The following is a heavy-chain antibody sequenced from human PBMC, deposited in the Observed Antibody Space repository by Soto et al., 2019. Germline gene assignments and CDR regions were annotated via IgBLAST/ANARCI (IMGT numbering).Heavy chain of an antibody. V-gene: IGHV3-74*01. CDR1: GFTFSSFW. J-gene: IGHJ4*02. Sequence: EVQLVESGGGLVQPGGSLRLSCAASGFTFSSFWMHWVRQTPGKGPVWVSRISTDGSSTGYADSVKGRFTISRDSAKNTLCLQMDSLGAEDTAIYYCARGGTVTTRWGLFDYLGQGTLVTVSS. CDR2: ISTDGSST. CDR3: ARGGTVTTRWGLFDY. D-gene: IGHD4-17*01.